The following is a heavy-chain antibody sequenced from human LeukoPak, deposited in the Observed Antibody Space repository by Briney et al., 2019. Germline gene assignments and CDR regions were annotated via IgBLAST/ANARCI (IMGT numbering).Heavy chain of an antibody. D-gene: IGHD6-13*01. CDR2: ISAYNGNT. V-gene: IGHV1-18*04. Sequence: ASVNVSCTASGYTFTSYGISWVRQAPGQGLEWMGWISAYNGNTNYAQTLQGRVTMTTDTSTSTAYMEPRGLRSDDTAVYYWARGYSSSWYDYWGQGTLVTVSS. J-gene: IGHJ4*02. CDR3: ARGYSSSWYDY. CDR1: GYTFTSYG.